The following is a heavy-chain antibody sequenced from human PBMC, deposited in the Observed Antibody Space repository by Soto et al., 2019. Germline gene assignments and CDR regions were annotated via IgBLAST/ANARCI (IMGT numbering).Heavy chain of an antibody. V-gene: IGHV3-23*01. J-gene: IGHJ4*02. CDR1: GFTFSSYA. Sequence: PGGSLRLSCAASGFTFSSYAMSWVRQAPGKGLEWVSAISGSGGSTYYADSVKGRFTISRDNSKNTLYLQMNSLRAEDTAVYYCAKASHPWSLYGDYVLYNFDYWGQGTLVTVSS. CDR2: ISGSGGST. CDR3: AKASHPWSLYGDYVLYNFDY. D-gene: IGHD4-17*01.